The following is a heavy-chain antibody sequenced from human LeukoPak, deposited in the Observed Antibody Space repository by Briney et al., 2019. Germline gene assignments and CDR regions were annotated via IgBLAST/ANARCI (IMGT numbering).Heavy chain of an antibody. V-gene: IGHV3-11*01. CDR3: ARPPFTMVRGVDDY. CDR2: ISSSGSTI. J-gene: IGHJ4*02. D-gene: IGHD3-10*01. Sequence: PGGSLRLPCAASGFTFSDYYMSWIRQAPGKGLEWVSYISSSGSTIYYADSVKGRFTISRDNAKNSLYLQMNSLRAEDTAVYYCARPPFTMVRGVDDYWGQGTLVTVSS. CDR1: GFTFSDYY.